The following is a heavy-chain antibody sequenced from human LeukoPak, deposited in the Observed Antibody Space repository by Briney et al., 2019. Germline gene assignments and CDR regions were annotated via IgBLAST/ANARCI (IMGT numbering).Heavy chain of an antibody. V-gene: IGHV3-30*04. D-gene: IGHD3-10*01. CDR1: GFTFSSYA. J-gene: IGHJ4*02. Sequence: PGRSLRLSCAASGFTFSSYAVHWVRQAPGKGLEWVAVISYDGSNKYYADSVKGRFTISRDNSKNTLYLQMNSLRAEDTAVYYCARDNYYGSGNDYWGQGTLVTVSS. CDR3: ARDNYYGSGNDY. CDR2: ISYDGSNK.